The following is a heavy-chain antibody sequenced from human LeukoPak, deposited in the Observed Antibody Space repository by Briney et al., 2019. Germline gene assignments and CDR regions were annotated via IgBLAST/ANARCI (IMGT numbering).Heavy chain of an antibody. CDR1: RFTFSTYA. V-gene: IGHV3-23*01. Sequence: PGGSLRLSCAASRFTFSTYAMNWVRQAPGKGLEWLSGISGSGNGTYYADSVKGRFIISRDNSKNMVYLQMNSLTVEDTATYYCAKRTMSAFDSWGQGTLLIVSS. CDR3: AKRTMSAFDS. CDR2: ISGSGNGT. D-gene: IGHD5-24*01. J-gene: IGHJ4*02.